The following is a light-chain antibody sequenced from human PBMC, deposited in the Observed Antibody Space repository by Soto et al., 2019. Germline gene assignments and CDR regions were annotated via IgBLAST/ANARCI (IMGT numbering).Light chain of an antibody. V-gene: IGKV1-39*01. J-gene: IGKJ1*01. CDR1: QNLNKY. Sequence: DIQMTQSPSSLSASVGDRVTITCRTSQNLNKYLGWYQQKPGKAPKLLIYATSTLQSGVPSRFSGSGSGTDFTLTISTLQPEDFATYYCLQTYSTPRTFGQGPKVDI. CDR2: ATS. CDR3: LQTYSTPRT.